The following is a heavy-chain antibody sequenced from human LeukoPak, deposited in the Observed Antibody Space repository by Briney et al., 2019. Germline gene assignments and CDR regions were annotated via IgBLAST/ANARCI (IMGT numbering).Heavy chain of an antibody. J-gene: IGHJ6*03. Sequence: GGSLRLSCAASGFTFSSCGMHWVRQAPGKGLEWVAVIWYDGSNKYYADSVKGRFTISRGNSKNTLYLQMNSLRAEDTAVYYCAKAGSPHYYYYYMDVWGKGTTVTVSS. CDR1: GFTFSSCG. CDR3: AKAGSPHYYYYYMDV. CDR2: IWYDGSNK. V-gene: IGHV3-33*06.